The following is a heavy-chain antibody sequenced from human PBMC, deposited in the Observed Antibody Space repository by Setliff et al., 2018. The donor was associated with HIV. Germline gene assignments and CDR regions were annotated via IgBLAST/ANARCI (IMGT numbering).Heavy chain of an antibody. CDR1: GGSISSGVSY. CDR2: IYYSGST. D-gene: IGHD1-26*01. V-gene: IGHV4-31*03. J-gene: IGHJ4*02. Sequence: PSETLSLTCTVSGGSISSGVSYWSWIRQLPGKGLEWIGYIYYSGSTYYNPSLKSRLTISVDTSKNQFSLKLSSVTAADTAVYFCARATPGGTYFPYNFDYWGQGSLVTVSS. CDR3: ARATPGGTYFPYNFDY.